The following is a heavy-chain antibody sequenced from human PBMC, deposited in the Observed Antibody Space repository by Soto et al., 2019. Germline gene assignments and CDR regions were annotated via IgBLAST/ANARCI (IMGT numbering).Heavy chain of an antibody. J-gene: IGHJ2*01. CDR2: ISGSGGST. Sequence: EVQLLESGGGLVQPGGSLRLSCAASGFTFSSYAMSWVRQAPGKGLEWVSAISGSGGSTYYADSVKGRFTISRDNSKNRLYLQMNSLRAEDTAVYYCAKGGPRITMVRGVIRDWYFDLWGRGTLVTVSS. D-gene: IGHD3-10*01. CDR1: GFTFSSYA. CDR3: AKGGPRITMVRGVIRDWYFDL. V-gene: IGHV3-23*01.